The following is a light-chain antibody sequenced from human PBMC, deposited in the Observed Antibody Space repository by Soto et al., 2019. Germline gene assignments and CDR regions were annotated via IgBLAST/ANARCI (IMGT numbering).Light chain of an antibody. J-gene: IGKJ1*01. CDR2: GAS. Sequence: EIVLTQSPGTLSLSQGERATLSCRASQSVTDNYLAWYQQKPGQAPRLVISGASSRTSGIPDRFSASGPGTDFTLTISRLEPEDFAVYYCQQYSRAPLTFGQGTKVDI. V-gene: IGKV3-20*01. CDR1: QSVTDNY. CDR3: QQYSRAPLT.